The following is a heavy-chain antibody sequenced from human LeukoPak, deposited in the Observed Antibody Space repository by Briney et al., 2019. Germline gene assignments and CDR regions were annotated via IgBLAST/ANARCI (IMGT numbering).Heavy chain of an antibody. D-gene: IGHD6-6*01. CDR2: IRYDGSNK. CDR1: GFTFSSYG. Sequence: GGSLRLSCAASGFTFSSYGMHWVRQAPGKGLEWVAFIRYDGSNKYYADSVKGRFTISRDNSKNTLYLQMNSLRAEDTAVYYCAKDRSPHEWYSSSFPGYWGQGTLVTVSS. V-gene: IGHV3-30*02. CDR3: AKDRSPHEWYSSSFPGY. J-gene: IGHJ4*02.